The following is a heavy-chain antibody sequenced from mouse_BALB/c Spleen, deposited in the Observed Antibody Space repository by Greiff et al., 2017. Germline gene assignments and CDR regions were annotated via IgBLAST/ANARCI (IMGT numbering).Heavy chain of an antibody. Sequence: DVKLVESGGGLVKPGGSLKLSCAASGFAFSSYDMSWVRQTPEKRLEWVAYISSGGGSTYYPDTVKGRFTISRDNAKNTLYLQMSSLKSEDTAMYYCARDQTMITTGFAYWGQGTLVTVSA. CDR2: ISSGGGST. V-gene: IGHV5-12-1*01. J-gene: IGHJ3*01. CDR1: GFAFSSYD. CDR3: ARDQTMITTGFAY. D-gene: IGHD2-4*01.